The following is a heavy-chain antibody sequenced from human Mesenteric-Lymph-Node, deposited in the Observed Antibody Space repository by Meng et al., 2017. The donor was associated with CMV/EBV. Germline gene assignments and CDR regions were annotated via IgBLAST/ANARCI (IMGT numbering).Heavy chain of an antibody. CDR1: GFTFSSYA. CDR3: AKLHDFWSGSYFDY. V-gene: IGHV3-23*01. CDR2: ISGSGGST. Sequence: GESLKISCAASGFTFSSYAMSWVRQAPGKGLEWVSAISGSGGSTYYADSVKGRFTISRDNSKNTLYLQMNSLRAEDTAVYYCAKLHDFWSGSYFDYWGQGTLVTVSS. D-gene: IGHD3-3*01. J-gene: IGHJ4*02.